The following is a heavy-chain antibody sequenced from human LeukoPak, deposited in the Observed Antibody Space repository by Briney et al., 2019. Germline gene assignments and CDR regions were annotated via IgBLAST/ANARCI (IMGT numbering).Heavy chain of an antibody. V-gene: IGHV3-23*01. D-gene: IGHD3-10*01. J-gene: IGHJ4*02. CDR2: ISGSGGST. CDR1: GFTFSSYA. Sequence: GGSLRLSRAASGFTFSSYAMSWVRQAPGKGLEWVSAISGSGGSTYYADSVKGRFTISRDNSKNTLYLQMNSLRAEDTAVYYCARRGYLGHLDCWGQGTLVTVSS. CDR3: ARRGYLGHLDC.